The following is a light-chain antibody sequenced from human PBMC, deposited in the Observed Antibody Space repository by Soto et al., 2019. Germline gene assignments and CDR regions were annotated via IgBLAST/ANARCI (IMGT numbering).Light chain of an antibody. J-gene: IGLJ1*01. Sequence: QSVLTQPPSVSGAPGQRVTISCTGSNSNIGAGYDVQWYQQLPGTAPKLLIYANSNRPSGVPDRLSGSKSGTSASLAITGLQAEDEADYYCQSYDSSLSGYVFGTRTKVTVL. V-gene: IGLV1-40*01. CDR3: QSYDSSLSGYV. CDR1: NSNIGAGYD. CDR2: ANS.